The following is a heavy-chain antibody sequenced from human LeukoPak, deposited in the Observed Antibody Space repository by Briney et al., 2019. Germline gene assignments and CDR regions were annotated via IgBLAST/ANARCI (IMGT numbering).Heavy chain of an antibody. CDR3: ARDLGISGWYAPPLGYFDY. CDR2: INPKSGGT. J-gene: IGHJ4*02. D-gene: IGHD6-19*01. V-gene: IGHV1-2*02. CDR1: GYTFTSYY. Sequence: ASVKVSRKASGYTFTSYYMHWVRQAPGQGLEWMGWINPKSGGTNYAQKFQGRVTMTRDTSISTTYMELSRLRSDDTAVYYCARDLGISGWYAPPLGYFDYWGQGTLVTVSS.